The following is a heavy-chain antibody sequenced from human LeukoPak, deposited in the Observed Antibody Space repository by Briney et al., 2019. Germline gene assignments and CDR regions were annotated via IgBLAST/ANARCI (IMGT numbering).Heavy chain of an antibody. CDR1: GVSISSSSYY. CDR2: IYYSGST. Sequence: SETLPLTCTVSGVSISSSSYYWGWMRQPPGKGLEWIGSIYYSGSTYYNPSLKSRVTISVDTSKNQFSLKLSSVTAADTAVYYCARGRYYFDYWGQGTLVTVSS. V-gene: IGHV4-39*07. CDR3: ARGRYYFDY. J-gene: IGHJ4*02.